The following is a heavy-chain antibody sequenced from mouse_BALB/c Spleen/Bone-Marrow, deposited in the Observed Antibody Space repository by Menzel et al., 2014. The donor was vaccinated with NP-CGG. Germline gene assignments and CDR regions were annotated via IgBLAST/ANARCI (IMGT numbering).Heavy chain of an antibody. D-gene: IGHD2-4*01. CDR1: GYSITSDYA. Sequence: EVKLVESGPGLVKPSQSLSLTCTVTGYSITSDYAWNWIRPFPGNKLEWMGYISYSGSTSYNPSLKSRISITRDTSKSQLFLQLNSVTTEDTATYYCARRIRDRAMDYWGQGTSVTVSS. V-gene: IGHV3-2*02. J-gene: IGHJ4*01. CDR3: ARRIRDRAMDY. CDR2: ISYSGST.